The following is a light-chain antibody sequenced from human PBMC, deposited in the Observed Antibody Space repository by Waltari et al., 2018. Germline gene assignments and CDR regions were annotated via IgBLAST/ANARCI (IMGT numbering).Light chain of an antibody. Sequence: DIQMTQSPSTLSASVGDRVPITCRASQTVDKWLAWYQQKPGKVPKVLISKASSLESGVPSRFSGSGSGTDFTLSISSLQLDDFATYYCQQYYNYSWTFGQGTKVDIK. CDR2: KAS. CDR3: QQYYNYSWT. J-gene: IGKJ1*01. V-gene: IGKV1-5*03. CDR1: QTVDKW.